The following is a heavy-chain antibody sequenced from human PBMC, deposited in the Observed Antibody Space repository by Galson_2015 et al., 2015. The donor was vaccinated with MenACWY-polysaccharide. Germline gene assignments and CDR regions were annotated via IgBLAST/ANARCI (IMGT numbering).Heavy chain of an antibody. D-gene: IGHD3-16*01. V-gene: IGHV1-2*02. Sequence: SVKVSCKASGYSFTGNYINWVRQAPGQGLEWMGWIDPNTGGTNYAQKFQGRVTVTRDTSISTAYMELSRLRSDDTAVYYCAKWDGPLGAFGSWGQGTLVTVSS. CDR1: GYSFTGNY. CDR3: AKWDGPLGAFGS. CDR2: IDPNTGGT. J-gene: IGHJ5*02.